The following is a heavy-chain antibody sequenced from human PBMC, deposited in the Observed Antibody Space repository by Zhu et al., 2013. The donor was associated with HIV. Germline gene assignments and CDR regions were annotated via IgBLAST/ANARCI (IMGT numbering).Heavy chain of an antibody. CDR1: GYTFTSYG. Sequence: QVQLVQSGAEVKKPGASVKVSCKASGYTFTSYGISWVRQAPGQGLEWMGWISAYNGNTNYAQKLQGRVTMTTDTSTSTAYMELRSLRSDDTAVYYCARWSAAWGITIFGGVDYYYGMDVWGQGTTVTVSS. CDR3: ARWSAAWGITIFGGVDYYYGMDV. CDR2: ISAYNGNT. V-gene: IGHV1-18*01. D-gene: IGHD3-3*01. J-gene: IGHJ6*02.